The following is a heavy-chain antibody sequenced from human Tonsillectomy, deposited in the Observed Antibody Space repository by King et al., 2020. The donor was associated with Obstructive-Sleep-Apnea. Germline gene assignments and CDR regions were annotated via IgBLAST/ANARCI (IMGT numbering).Heavy chain of an antibody. V-gene: IGHV3-9*01. CDR3: AKDIENYGFDY. D-gene: IGHD1-7*01. Sequence: VQLVESGGGLVQPGRSLRLSCAASGFTFDDYAMHWVRQAPGKGLEWVSGISWNSGTIGYGDSVKGRFTISRDNAKNSLYLQMNSLRPEDTALYYCAKDIENYGFDYWGQGTLVTVSS. CDR2: ISWNSGTI. CDR1: GFTFDDYA. J-gene: IGHJ4*02.